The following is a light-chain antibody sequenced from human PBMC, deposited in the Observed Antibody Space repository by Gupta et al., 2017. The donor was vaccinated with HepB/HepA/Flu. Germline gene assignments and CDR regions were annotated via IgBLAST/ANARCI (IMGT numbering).Light chain of an antibody. V-gene: IGLV2-14*03. Sequence: SALTQPAAVSGSPARSMAISCTVTRSDVGGRNDVSWYQQHPGKAPRLMIYGVTHRPSGVSNRCSGSKSGNTASLTISGLRAEDESDYYCSSYTSSSTEVVLGGGTELTVL. CDR1: RSDVGGRND. CDR3: SSYTSSSTEVV. J-gene: IGLJ2*01. CDR2: GVT.